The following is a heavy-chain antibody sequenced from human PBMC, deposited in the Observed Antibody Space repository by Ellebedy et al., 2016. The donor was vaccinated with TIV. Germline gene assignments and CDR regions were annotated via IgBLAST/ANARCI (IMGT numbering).Heavy chain of an antibody. J-gene: IGHJ4*02. D-gene: IGHD1-26*01. V-gene: IGHV1-46*01. CDR3: ARGRSVGSHPFDY. CDR2: MNPSGGTT. Sequence: AASVKVSCKATGYIFTNYDMHWVRQAPGQGPEWMGVMNPSGGTTINAQKFQGRVIVTRDTSTSTIHMELSSLRSEDTAVYYCARGRSVGSHPFDYWGQGTLVTVSS. CDR1: GYIFTNYD.